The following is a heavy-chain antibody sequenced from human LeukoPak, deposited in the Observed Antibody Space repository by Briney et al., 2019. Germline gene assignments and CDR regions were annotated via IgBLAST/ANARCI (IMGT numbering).Heavy chain of an antibody. D-gene: IGHD3-3*01. CDR1: GYTLTGYY. Sequence: ASVKVSCKASGYTLTGYYMHWVREAPGQGLEWMGWINPNSGGTNYAQKFQGRVTMTRDTSISTAYMELSRPRSDDTAVYYCARDYDFWSGYDYWGQGALVTVSS. J-gene: IGHJ4*02. V-gene: IGHV1-2*02. CDR3: ARDYDFWSGYDY. CDR2: INPNSGGT.